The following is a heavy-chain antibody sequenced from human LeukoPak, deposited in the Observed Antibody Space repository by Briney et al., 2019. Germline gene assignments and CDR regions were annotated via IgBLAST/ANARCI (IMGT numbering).Heavy chain of an antibody. D-gene: IGHD6-19*01. CDR2: IIPIFGTA. Sequence: ASVKVSCKASGGTFSSYAISWVRQAPGQGLEWMGGIIPIFGTANYAQKFQGRVTITADESTSTAYMELSSLRSEDTAVYYCARDRSSSGWYPGYYFDYWGQGTLVTVSS. V-gene: IGHV1-69*13. CDR1: GGTFSSYA. CDR3: ARDRSSSGWYPGYYFDY. J-gene: IGHJ4*02.